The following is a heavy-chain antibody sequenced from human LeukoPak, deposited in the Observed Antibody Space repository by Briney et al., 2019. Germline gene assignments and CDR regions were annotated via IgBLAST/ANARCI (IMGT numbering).Heavy chain of an antibody. CDR3: ASLWFGGDDAFDI. J-gene: IGHJ3*02. CDR2: IWYDGSNK. CDR1: GFTFSSYG. V-gene: IGHV3-33*01. D-gene: IGHD3-10*01. Sequence: PGGSLTLSCPASGFTFSSYGMHWVRQAPGKGLEWVAVIWYDGSNKYYADSVKGRFTISRDNSKNTLYLQMNSLRAEDTAVYYCASLWFGGDDAFDIWGQGTMVTVSS.